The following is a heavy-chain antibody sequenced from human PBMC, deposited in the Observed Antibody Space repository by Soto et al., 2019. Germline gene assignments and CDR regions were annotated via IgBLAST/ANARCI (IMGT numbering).Heavy chain of an antibody. J-gene: IGHJ3*01. V-gene: IGHV4-61*08. Sequence: SETLSLTCTASGGSISSGGYYWSWIRQHPGKGLEWIGYIYYSGSTNYNPSLKSRVTTSLDTSKNQFSLKLSSVTAADTAIYYCASLNFDILTGYYAFDLWGQGTMVTVSS. D-gene: IGHD3-9*01. CDR1: GGSISSGGYY. CDR3: ASLNFDILTGYYAFDL. CDR2: IYYSGST.